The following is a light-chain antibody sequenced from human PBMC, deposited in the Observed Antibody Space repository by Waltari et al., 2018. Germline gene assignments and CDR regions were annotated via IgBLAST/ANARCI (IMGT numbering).Light chain of an antibody. CDR2: GAS. Sequence: DFQMTQSPSSLPALVGDKVPTTSQATHDIREDLNWYQQKRGKAPNLLIYGASNLETGVSSRFSGGRSGTDFIFSINNVQPEDIGTYYCQQYHGLPLTFGGGTTVEI. CDR3: QQYHGLPLT. CDR1: HDIRED. V-gene: IGKV1-33*01. J-gene: IGKJ4*01.